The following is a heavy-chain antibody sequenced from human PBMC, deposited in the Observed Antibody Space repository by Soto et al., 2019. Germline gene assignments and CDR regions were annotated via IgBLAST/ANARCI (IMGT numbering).Heavy chain of an antibody. CDR1: GFTFSSYS. Sequence: GESLKISCAASGFTFSSYSMYWVRQAPGKGLEWVSYISSSSSTIYYADSVKGRFTISRDNAKNSLYLQMNSLRDEDTAVYYCARDVAPSTGPPRGEGVNYWGQGTLVTVSS. D-gene: IGHD3-10*01. J-gene: IGHJ4*02. V-gene: IGHV3-48*02. CDR2: ISSSSSTI. CDR3: ARDVAPSTGPPRGEGVNY.